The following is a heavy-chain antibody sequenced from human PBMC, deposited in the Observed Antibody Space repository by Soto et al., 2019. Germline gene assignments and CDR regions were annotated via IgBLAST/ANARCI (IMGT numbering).Heavy chain of an antibody. CDR3: ARGRAELDS. J-gene: IGHJ5*01. D-gene: IGHD6-19*01. V-gene: IGHV4-34*01. Sequence: SETLSLTGTVYGETLSDNYGNWLRKPPGKGLEWIGEINHSGNTTYNPSLRSRVTISIDTSKNQLSLNLRSVSAADTADYYCARGRAELDSWGQGT. CDR1: GETLSDNY. CDR2: INHSGNT.